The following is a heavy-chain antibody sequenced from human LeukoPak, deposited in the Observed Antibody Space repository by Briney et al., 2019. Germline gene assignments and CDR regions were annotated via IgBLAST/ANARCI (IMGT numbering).Heavy chain of an antibody. CDR3: ARDGDRLLWSPEYYFDY. V-gene: IGHV3-7*01. CDR1: GFTFSSYW. CDR2: IKQDGSEK. D-gene: IGHD2-21*01. Sequence: PGGSLRLSCAASGFTFSSYWMSWVRQAPGKGLEWVANIKQDGSEKYYVDSVKGRFTISRDNAKNSLYLQMNSLRAEDTAVYYCARDGDRLLWSPEYYFDYWGQGTLVTVSS. J-gene: IGHJ4*02.